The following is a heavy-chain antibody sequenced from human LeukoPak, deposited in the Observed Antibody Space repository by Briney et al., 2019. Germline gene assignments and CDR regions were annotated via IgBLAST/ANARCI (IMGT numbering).Heavy chain of an antibody. CDR3: ARGRIAAAGGGGYYFDY. CDR1: GYTFTGYY. CDR2: INPNSGGT. Sequence: GASVKVSCRASGYTFTGYYMHWVRQAPGQGLEWMGWINPNSGGTNYAQKFQGRVTMTRDTSISTAYMELSRLRSDDTAVYYCARGRIAAAGGGGYYFDYWGQGTLVTVSS. V-gene: IGHV1-2*02. J-gene: IGHJ4*02. D-gene: IGHD6-13*01.